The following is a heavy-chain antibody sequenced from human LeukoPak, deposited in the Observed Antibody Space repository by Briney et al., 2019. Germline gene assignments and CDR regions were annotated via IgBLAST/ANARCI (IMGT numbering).Heavy chain of an antibody. CDR2: INSVGSTT. Sequence: PGGSLRLSCAASGFTFSSYWMHWVRQAPGKGLVWVSRINSVGSTTNYADSVRGRFTISRDNAKNSLYLQMNSLRAEDTAVYYCAREGALTVTKDAFDIWGQGTMVTVSS. D-gene: IGHD4-17*01. J-gene: IGHJ3*02. CDR1: GFTFSSYW. CDR3: AREGALTVTKDAFDI. V-gene: IGHV3-74*01.